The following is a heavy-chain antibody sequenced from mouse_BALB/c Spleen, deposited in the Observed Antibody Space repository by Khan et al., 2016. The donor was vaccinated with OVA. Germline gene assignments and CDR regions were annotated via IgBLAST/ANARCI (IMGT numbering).Heavy chain of an antibody. Sequence: VQLKQSGAELVKPGASVKLSCTASGFNIKDTHMHWVKQRPEQGLEWIGRIDPANDNSKYDPRFQGKATITAATSSNTAYLHLSSLTSEDTAVNYCAPAGTGDYFDYWGQGTTLTVSS. D-gene: IGHD4-1*01. J-gene: IGHJ2*01. CDR3: APAGTGDYFDY. V-gene: IGHV14-3*02. CDR2: IDPANDNS. CDR1: GFNIKDTH.